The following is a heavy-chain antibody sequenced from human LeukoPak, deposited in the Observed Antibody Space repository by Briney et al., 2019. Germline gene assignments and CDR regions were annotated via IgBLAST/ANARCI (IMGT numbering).Heavy chain of an antibody. Sequence: KSSETLCLTCAVSVGSLRISSYYRGCIGQPPGNCRGWLGYILYSGTTYYSPPLRSRVTISLDTSRNQFSLKLNCVTAADTAVYYCAKANGYSLVDIWGQGTMVTVSS. CDR3: AKANGYSLVDI. V-gene: IGHV4-39*07. CDR2: ILYSGTT. CDR1: VGSLRISSYY. D-gene: IGHD5-12*01. J-gene: IGHJ3*02.